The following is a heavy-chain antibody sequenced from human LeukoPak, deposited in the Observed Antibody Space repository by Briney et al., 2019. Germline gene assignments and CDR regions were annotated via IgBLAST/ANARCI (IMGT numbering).Heavy chain of an antibody. J-gene: IGHJ4*02. V-gene: IGHV3-7*01. Sequence: PGGSLRLSCAASGFTFSSYWMSWVRQAPGKGLEWVANIKQDGIEKYYVDSVKGRFTISRDNAKNSLYLQMNSLRAEDTAVYYCARDPVDTAMVPVSDYWGQGTLATV. CDR2: IKQDGIEK. CDR1: GFTFSSYW. CDR3: ARDPVDTAMVPVSDY. D-gene: IGHD5-18*01.